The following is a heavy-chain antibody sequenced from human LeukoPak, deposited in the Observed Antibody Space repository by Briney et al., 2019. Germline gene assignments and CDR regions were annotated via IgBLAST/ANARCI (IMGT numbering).Heavy chain of an antibody. Sequence: GASVKVSCKASGYTFTSYYMHWVRQAPGQGLEWMGWINPNSGGTNYAQKFQGRVTMTRDTSISTAYMELSRLRSDDTAVYYCARAQGIVVVVAATSRTDDAFDIWGQGTMVTVSS. J-gene: IGHJ3*02. CDR2: INPNSGGT. CDR3: ARAQGIVVVVAATSRTDDAFDI. CDR1: GYTFTSYY. V-gene: IGHV1-2*02. D-gene: IGHD2-15*01.